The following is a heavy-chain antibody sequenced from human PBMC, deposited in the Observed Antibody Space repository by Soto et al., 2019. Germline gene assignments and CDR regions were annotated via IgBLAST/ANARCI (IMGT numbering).Heavy chain of an antibody. Sequence: SETLSLTCDVDGGSFSGYVWNGIRQPPGKGLEWIGEINHFGSSNYNPSLKSRITISLDTSKNQFSLKLSSVTAADTAVYYCARGSYSSSSHIDYWGQGTLVTFSS. D-gene: IGHD6-6*01. V-gene: IGHV4-34*01. CDR2: INHFGSS. J-gene: IGHJ4*02. CDR3: ARGSYSSSSHIDY. CDR1: GGSFSGYV.